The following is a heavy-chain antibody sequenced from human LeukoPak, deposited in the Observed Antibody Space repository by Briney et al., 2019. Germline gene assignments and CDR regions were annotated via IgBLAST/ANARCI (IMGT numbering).Heavy chain of an antibody. CDR2: IYTSGST. CDR1: GGSISSYY. Sequence: PSETLSLTCTVSGGSISSYYWSWIRQPPGKGLEWIGYIYTSGSTNYNPSLKSRVTISVDTSKNQFSLKLSSVTAADTAVYYCAKEDITAYQLLSVGNYGMDVWGQGTTVTVSS. CDR3: AKEDITAYQLLSVGNYGMDV. D-gene: IGHD2-2*01. J-gene: IGHJ6*02. V-gene: IGHV4-4*09.